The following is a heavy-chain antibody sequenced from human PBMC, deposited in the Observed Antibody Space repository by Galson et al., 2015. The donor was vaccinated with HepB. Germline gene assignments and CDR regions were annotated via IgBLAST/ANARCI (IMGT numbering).Heavy chain of an antibody. CDR3: AREPNGDYVGAFEM. V-gene: IGHV3-23*01. J-gene: IGHJ3*02. D-gene: IGHD4-17*01. CDR1: GFTLSNYA. CDR2: LTGRNSGT. Sequence: SLRLSCAASGFTLSNYAMTWVRQGPGQGLEWVATLTGRNSGTLYAGSVRGRLTISRDNSKNTLFLQMNSVRVDDTAVYYCAREPNGDYVGAFEMWGQGTMVTVSS.